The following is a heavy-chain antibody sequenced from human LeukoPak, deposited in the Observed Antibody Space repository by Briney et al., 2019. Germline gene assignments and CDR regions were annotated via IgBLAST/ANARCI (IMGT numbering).Heavy chain of an antibody. CDR2: IKQDGSEK. V-gene: IGHV3-7*01. D-gene: IGHD3-22*01. CDR1: GFTFSSYW. Sequence: GGSLRLSCAASGFTFSSYWMSWVRQAPGKGLEWVANIKQDGSEKYYVDSVKGRFTISRDNAKNSLYLQMNSLRAEDTAVYYCARAPGDYYDSSGYPRYYYGMDVWGQGTTGTVSS. J-gene: IGHJ6*02. CDR3: ARAPGDYYDSSGYPRYYYGMDV.